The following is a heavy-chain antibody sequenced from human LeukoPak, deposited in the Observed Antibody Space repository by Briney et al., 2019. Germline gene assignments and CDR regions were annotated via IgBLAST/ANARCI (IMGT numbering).Heavy chain of an antibody. D-gene: IGHD3-10*01. CDR1: GFTFSSYG. CDR3: AKDQYYGSGSYYNPPHY. J-gene: IGHJ4*02. Sequence: GGSLRLSCAASGFTFSSYGMSWVRQAPGKGLEWVSAISGSGGSTYYADSVKGRFTISRDNSKNTLYLQMNSLRAEDTAVYYCAKDQYYGSGSYYNPPHYWGQGTLVTVSP. CDR2: ISGSGGST. V-gene: IGHV3-23*01.